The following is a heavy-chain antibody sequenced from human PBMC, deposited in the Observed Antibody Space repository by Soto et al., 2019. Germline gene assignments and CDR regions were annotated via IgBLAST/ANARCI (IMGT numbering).Heavy chain of an antibody. V-gene: IGHV3-15*01. Sequence: GGSLRLSCAASGFTFSNAWMSWVRQAPGKGLEWVGRIKSKTDGGTTDYAAPVKGRFTISRDDSKNTLYLQMNSPKTEDTAVYYCTQDPLTRITGPTLGSSWFDPVGQGPLVTAST. CDR3: TQDPLTRITGPTLGSSWFDP. CDR2: IKSKTDGGTT. CDR1: GFTFSNAW. D-gene: IGHD1-7*01. J-gene: IGHJ5*02.